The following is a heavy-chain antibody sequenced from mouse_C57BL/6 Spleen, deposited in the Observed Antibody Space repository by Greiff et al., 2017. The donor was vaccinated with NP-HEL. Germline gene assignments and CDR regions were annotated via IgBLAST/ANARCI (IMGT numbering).Heavy chain of an antibody. Sequence: EVHLVESGGGLVQPKGSLKLSCAASGFSFNTYAMNWVRQAPGKGLEWVARIRSKSNNYATYYADSVKDRFTISRDDSESMLYLQMNNLKTEDTAMYYCVRHGDYGGDYWGQGTSVTVSS. CDR2: IRSKSNNYAT. CDR3: VRHGDYGGDY. D-gene: IGHD1-1*01. J-gene: IGHJ4*01. CDR1: GFSFNTYA. V-gene: IGHV10-1*01.